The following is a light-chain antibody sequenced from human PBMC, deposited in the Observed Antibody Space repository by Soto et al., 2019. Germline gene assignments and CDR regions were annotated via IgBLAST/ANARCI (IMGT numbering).Light chain of an antibody. CDR1: QDIGNY. Sequence: DIRMTQSPSSLSASVGDRITITCQASQDIGNYLNWYQQKPGKAPKLLIYDASTLESGVPSRFSGSGSGTDFTFTISSLQPEDFATYYCQQYDNRPITFGQGTRLEIK. J-gene: IGKJ5*01. V-gene: IGKV1-33*01. CDR2: DAS. CDR3: QQYDNRPIT.